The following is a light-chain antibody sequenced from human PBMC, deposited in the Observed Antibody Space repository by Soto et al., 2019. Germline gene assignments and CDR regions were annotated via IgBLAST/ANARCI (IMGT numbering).Light chain of an antibody. CDR1: QSISSY. J-gene: IGKJ4*01. CDR3: QQSFDTLT. Sequence: DMQMTQSPSSLSASVGDRVTITCRAGQSISSYLNWYQQKPGKAPKLLISAASSLQSGVPSRFRGSGSGTDFTLTISNLQPEYFATYYCQQSFDTLTFGGGTKVEIK. CDR2: AAS. V-gene: IGKV1-39*01.